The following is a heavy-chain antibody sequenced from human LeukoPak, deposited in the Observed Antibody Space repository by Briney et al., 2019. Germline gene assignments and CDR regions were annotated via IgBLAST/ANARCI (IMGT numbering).Heavy chain of an antibody. J-gene: IGHJ4*02. CDR1: GFTFSSYA. V-gene: IGHV3-23*01. CDR2: ITSSGAAT. Sequence: GGSLRLSCAASGFTFSSYAMSWARQAPGKGLEWVSSITSSGAATYYADSVKGRFTISRDNSDNTLYLQMNSLRAEDTAVYYCAKDRPNYYGSNGHYYKLNGDCWGQGTLVTVSS. CDR3: AKDRPNYYGSNGHYYKLNGDC. D-gene: IGHD3-22*01.